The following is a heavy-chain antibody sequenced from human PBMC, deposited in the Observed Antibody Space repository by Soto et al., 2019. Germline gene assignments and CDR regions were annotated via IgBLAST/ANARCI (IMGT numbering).Heavy chain of an antibody. J-gene: IGHJ4*02. CDR3: VGGVPTSMHRYDY. CDR2: ISYSGSDT. D-gene: IGHD3-16*02. V-gene: IGHV3-23*01. Sequence: PAWSLTLPCVASGFTFGKNAMSWVRQAAGKGLQWVSAISYSGSDTFYADSVKGRFTISRDNSRNTLFLDMSGLRADDTAVYFCVGGVPTSMHRYDYWGQGTLFTVSS. CDR1: GFTFGKNA.